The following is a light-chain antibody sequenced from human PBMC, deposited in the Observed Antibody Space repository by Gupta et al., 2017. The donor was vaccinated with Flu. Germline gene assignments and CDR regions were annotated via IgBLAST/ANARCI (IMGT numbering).Light chain of an antibody. CDR1: QTINSN. CDR2: ASS. V-gene: IGKV1-39*01. J-gene: IGKJ4*01. CDR3: QQSYSIPFT. Sequence: DIQMTQSPSSLPASVGDRVTITCRASQTINSNLNWYQQKPGRDPKLLIYASSSLQSGVPSRFSGSGYGTDFTLTISRLQPEDFANYYCQQSYSIPFTFGGGTKVEIK.